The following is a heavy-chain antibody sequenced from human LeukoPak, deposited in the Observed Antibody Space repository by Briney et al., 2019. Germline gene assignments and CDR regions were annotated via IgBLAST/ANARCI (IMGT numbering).Heavy chain of an antibody. Sequence: GESLKISCKGSGYSFTRYWIGWVRQMPGKGLEWMGIIYPGDSDTRYSPSFQGQVAISADKSISTAYLQWSSLKASDTAMYYCATWGTYYDFSGSFYFDYWGQGTLVTVSS. CDR1: GYSFTRYW. V-gene: IGHV5-51*01. CDR3: ATWGTYYDFSGSFYFDY. J-gene: IGHJ4*02. D-gene: IGHD3-3*01. CDR2: IYPGDSDT.